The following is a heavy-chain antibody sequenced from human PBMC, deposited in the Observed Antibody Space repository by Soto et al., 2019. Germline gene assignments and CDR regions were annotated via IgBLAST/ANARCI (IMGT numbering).Heavy chain of an antibody. J-gene: IGHJ6*02. V-gene: IGHV6-1*01. CDR3: ARVRIAAAGTGDYYYYGMDV. CDR2: TYYRSKWYN. CDR1: GDSVSSNSAA. Sequence: PSQTLSLTCAISGDSVSSNSAAWNWIRQSPSRGLEWLGRTYYRSKWYNDYAVSVKSRITINPDTSKNQFSLQLNSVTPEDTAVYYCARVRIAAAGTGDYYYYGMDVWGQGTTVTVSS. D-gene: IGHD6-13*01.